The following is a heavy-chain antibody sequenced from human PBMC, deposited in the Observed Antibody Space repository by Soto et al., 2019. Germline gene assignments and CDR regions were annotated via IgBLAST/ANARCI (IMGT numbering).Heavy chain of an antibody. CDR1: GFTFSSYA. J-gene: IGHJ4*02. Sequence: GGSLRLSCAASGFTFSSYAMHWVRQAPGKGLEWVAVISYDGSNKYYADSVKGRFTISRDNSKNKLYLQMNSLRAEDTAVYYCARDSPPNGYFDYWGQGTLVTVSS. CDR2: ISYDGSNK. V-gene: IGHV3-30-3*01. D-gene: IGHD2-8*01. CDR3: ARDSPPNGYFDY.